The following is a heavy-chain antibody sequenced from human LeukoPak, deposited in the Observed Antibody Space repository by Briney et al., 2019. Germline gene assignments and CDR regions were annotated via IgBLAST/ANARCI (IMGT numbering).Heavy chain of an antibody. J-gene: IGHJ6*03. Sequence: PGGSLRLSCAASGFTFSDYYMSWIRQAPGKGLEWVSYISISGSTIYYAYSVKGRFTISRDNAKNSLYLQMNRLRAEDTAVYYCARPLGYCSSTSCSPSSYYYYMDVWGKGTTVTVSS. D-gene: IGHD2-2*01. CDR3: ARPLGYCSSTSCSPSSYYYYMDV. CDR1: GFTFSDYY. V-gene: IGHV3-11*04. CDR2: ISISGSTI.